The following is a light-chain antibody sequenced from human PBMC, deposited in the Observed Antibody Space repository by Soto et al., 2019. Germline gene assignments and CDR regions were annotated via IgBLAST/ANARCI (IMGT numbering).Light chain of an antibody. CDR2: AAS. V-gene: IGKV1-39*01. CDR1: QSISNH. CDR3: QQRYSTPRT. Sequence: DIQMTQSPSSLSASVEDRVIITCRASQSISNHLNWYQQKPGKAPKILIYAASSLQSGVPSRLSGIVSGTDFTLTISSLQPEEVATYYCQQRYSTPRTFGQGTKVDIK. J-gene: IGKJ1*01.